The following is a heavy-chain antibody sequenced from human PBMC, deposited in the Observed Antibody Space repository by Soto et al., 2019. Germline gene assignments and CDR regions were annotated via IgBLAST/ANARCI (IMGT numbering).Heavy chain of an antibody. CDR2: IYDSGST. CDR3: ARDRAYYESSGLYFDY. V-gene: IGHV4-59*01. D-gene: IGHD3-22*01. CDR1: GDSIRSYY. J-gene: IGHJ4*02. Sequence: PSETLSLTCTVSGDSIRSYYWSWIRQPPGEGLEWIGYIYDSGSTNYNPSLKSRVTISVDTSKSQFSLKLSSVTAADTAVYYCARDRAYYESSGLYFDYWGQGTLVTVSS.